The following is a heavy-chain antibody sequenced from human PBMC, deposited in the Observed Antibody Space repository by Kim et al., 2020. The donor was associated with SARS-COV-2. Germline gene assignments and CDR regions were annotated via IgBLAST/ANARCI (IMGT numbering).Heavy chain of an antibody. Sequence: SETLSLTCTVSGGSISSYYWSWIRQPAGKGLEWIGRIYTSGSTNYNPSLKSRVTMSVDTSKNQFSLKLSSVTAADTAVYYCAREITMIGNAPDPYFDYWGQGTLVTVSS. V-gene: IGHV4-4*07. CDR1: GGSISSYY. J-gene: IGHJ4*02. D-gene: IGHD3-22*01. CDR3: AREITMIGNAPDPYFDY. CDR2: IYTSGST.